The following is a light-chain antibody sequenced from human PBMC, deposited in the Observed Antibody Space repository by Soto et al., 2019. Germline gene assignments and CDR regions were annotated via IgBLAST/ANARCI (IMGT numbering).Light chain of an antibody. J-gene: IGLJ2*01. CDR2: DVS. CDR1: SSDVGGYNY. Sequence: QSVLTQPRSVSGSLGQSVTISCTGTSSDVGGYNYVSWYQKYPGKAPRLMIYDVSKRPSGVPDRFSGSKSGNTASLTISGLQAEDEADYYCCSHAGSFTLVFGGGTKLTVL. CDR3: CSHAGSFTLV. V-gene: IGLV2-11*01.